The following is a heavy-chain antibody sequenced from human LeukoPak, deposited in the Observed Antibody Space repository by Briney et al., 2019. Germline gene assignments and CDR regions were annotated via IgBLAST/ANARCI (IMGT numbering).Heavy chain of an antibody. V-gene: IGHV3-66*01. CDR2: IYSGGAT. CDR1: GFTFSTYW. CDR3: ARRGDSSGWFDY. J-gene: IGHJ4*02. D-gene: IGHD6-19*01. Sequence: GGSLRLSCAASGFTFSTYWMHWVRQAPGKGLEWVSLIYSGGATYYADSVKGRFTISRDNSKNTLYLQMNSLRVEDTAVYYCARRGDSSGWFDYWGQGTLVTVSS.